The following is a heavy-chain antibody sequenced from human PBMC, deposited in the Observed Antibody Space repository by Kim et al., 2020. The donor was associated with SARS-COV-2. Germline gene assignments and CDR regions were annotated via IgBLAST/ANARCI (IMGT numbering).Heavy chain of an antibody. J-gene: IGHJ5*02. D-gene: IGHD3-10*01. CDR2: IIPIFGTA. Sequence: SVKVSCKASGGTFSSYAISWVRQAPGQGLEWMGGIIPIFGTANYAQKFQGRVTITADESTSTAYMELSSLRSEDTAVYYCARRVTMVRGVPNWFDPWGQGTLVTVSS. CDR1: GGTFSSYA. V-gene: IGHV1-69*13. CDR3: ARRVTMVRGVPNWFDP.